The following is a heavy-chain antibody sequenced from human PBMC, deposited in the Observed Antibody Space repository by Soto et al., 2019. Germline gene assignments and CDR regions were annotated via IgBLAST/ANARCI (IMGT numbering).Heavy chain of an antibody. CDR1: GFTFGDYA. CDR3: ASPYGDYLSTRSVKDY. V-gene: IGHV3-49*03. CDR2: IRSKAYGGTT. Sequence: PGGSLRLSCTASGFTFGDYAMSWFRQAPGKGLERVGFIRSKAYGGTTEYAASVKGRFTISRDDSKIIAYLQMNSLRAEDTAVYYCASPYGDYLSTRSVKDYWGQGTLVTVSS. D-gene: IGHD4-17*01. J-gene: IGHJ4*02.